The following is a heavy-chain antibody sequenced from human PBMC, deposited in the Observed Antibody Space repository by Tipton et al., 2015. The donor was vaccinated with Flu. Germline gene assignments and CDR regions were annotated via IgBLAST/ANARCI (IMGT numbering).Heavy chain of an antibody. V-gene: IGHV4-59*01. D-gene: IGHD6-13*01. J-gene: IGHJ6*03. Sequence: TLSLTCTVSGGSISSYYWSWIRQPPGKGLEWIGYIYYSGSTNYNPSLKSRVTISVDTSKNQFSLKLSSVTAADTAVYYCARVGGYSSSWYGYYYYYMDVWGKGTTVTVSS. CDR2: IYYSGST. CDR1: GGSISSYY. CDR3: ARVGGYSSSWYGYYYYYMDV.